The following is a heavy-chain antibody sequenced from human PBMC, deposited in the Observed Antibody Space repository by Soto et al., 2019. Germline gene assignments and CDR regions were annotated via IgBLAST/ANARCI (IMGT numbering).Heavy chain of an antibody. CDR3: TKYSGTSSAPAA. CDR2: ISGSGIST. CDR1: GFTFSSYA. Sequence: GGSLRLSCAASGFTFSSYAMTWVRQAPGKGLEWVSSISGSGISTYYADSVKGRFTISRDNSKNTLYLQMNSLRAEDTAVYYCTKYSGTSSAPAALGQGTLVTVPS. J-gene: IGHJ5*02. V-gene: IGHV3-23*01. D-gene: IGHD1-26*01.